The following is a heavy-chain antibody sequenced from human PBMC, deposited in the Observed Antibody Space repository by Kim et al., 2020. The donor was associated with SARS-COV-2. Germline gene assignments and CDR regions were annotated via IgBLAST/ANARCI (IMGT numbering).Heavy chain of an antibody. CDR1: GYTFTTYG. CDR3: ARDRDYRFDL. D-gene: IGHD3-16*02. V-gene: IGHV1-18*01. Sequence: ASVKVSCKTSGYTFTTYGLSWVRQAPGQGLEWMGWINTDSGNTKYAQKFQDRVTLTKDTSTSTAYMELRSLISDDTAVYFCARDRDYRFDLWGQGTLVTVSS. J-gene: IGHJ4*02. CDR2: INTDSGNT.